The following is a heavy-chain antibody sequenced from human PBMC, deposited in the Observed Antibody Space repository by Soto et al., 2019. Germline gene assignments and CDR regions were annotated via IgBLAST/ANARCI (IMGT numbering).Heavy chain of an antibody. CDR2: ISAYNGNT. J-gene: IGHJ4*02. D-gene: IGHD5-18*01. V-gene: IGHV1-18*04. Sequence: ASVKVSCKASGYTFTSYGISWVRQAPGQGLEWMGWISAYNGNTNYAQKLQGRVTMTTDTSTSTAYMELRSLRSDDTAVYYCAREHSYGSPYYFAYWGQGTLVTVSS. CDR3: AREHSYGSPYYFAY. CDR1: GYTFTSYG.